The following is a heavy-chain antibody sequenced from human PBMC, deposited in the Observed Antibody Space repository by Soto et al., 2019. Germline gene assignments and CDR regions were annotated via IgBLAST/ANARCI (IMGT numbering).Heavy chain of an antibody. CDR2: ISYDGSNK. D-gene: IGHD3-22*01. CDR1: GFTFSSYG. V-gene: IGHV3-30*18. J-gene: IGHJ6*02. CDR3: AKDQGYYDSSGPGAYYYYYGMDV. Sequence: SLRLSCAASGFTFSSYGMHWVRQAPGKGLEWVAVISYDGSNKYYADSVKGRFTISRDNSKNTLYLQMNSLRAEDTAVYYRAKDQGYYDSSGPGAYYYYYGMDVWGQGTTVTVSS.